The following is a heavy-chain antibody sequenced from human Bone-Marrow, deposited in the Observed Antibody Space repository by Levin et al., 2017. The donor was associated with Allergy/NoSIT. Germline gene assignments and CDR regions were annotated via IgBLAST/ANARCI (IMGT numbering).Heavy chain of an antibody. D-gene: IGHD6-19*01. CDR2: ISDSGGST. Sequence: SCSASGFTFSSYAMIWVRQAPGKGLEWVSTISDSGGSTYYADSVKGRFTISRDKSTKTLYLQMNSLSVDDTAMYYCAKDLRKWLVSEGYFDHWGPGTLVTVSS. CDR1: GFTFSSYA. V-gene: IGHV3-23*01. J-gene: IGHJ4*02. CDR3: AKDLRKWLVSEGYFDH.